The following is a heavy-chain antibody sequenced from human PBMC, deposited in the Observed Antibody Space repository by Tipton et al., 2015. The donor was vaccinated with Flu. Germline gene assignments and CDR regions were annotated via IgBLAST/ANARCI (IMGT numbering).Heavy chain of an antibody. D-gene: IGHD3-3*02. J-gene: IGHJ4*02. V-gene: IGHV3-48*03. CDR1: GFTFSNYE. Sequence: SLRLSCAASGFTFSNYEMNWVRQAPGKGLEWLSYISSSGKTISYADSVRGRFTISRDNTKKSLYLQLNSLRAEDTAMYYCARGGLAPGNYWGQGTLVTVSS. CDR2: ISSSGKTI. CDR3: ARGGLAPGNY.